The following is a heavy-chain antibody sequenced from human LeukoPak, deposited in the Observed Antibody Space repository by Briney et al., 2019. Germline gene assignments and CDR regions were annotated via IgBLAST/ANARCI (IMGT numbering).Heavy chain of an antibody. CDR2: ISSSSSYI. V-gene: IGHV3-21*01. J-gene: IGHJ4*02. CDR3: ARETTVIKKIDY. D-gene: IGHD4-17*01. CDR1: GFTFSTNS. Sequence: PGGSLRLSCAASGFTFSTNSMNWVRQAPGKGLEWVSSISSSSSYIYYADSVKGRFTISRDNAKNSLYLQMNSLRDEDTAIYYCARETTVIKKIDYWGQGTLVTVSS.